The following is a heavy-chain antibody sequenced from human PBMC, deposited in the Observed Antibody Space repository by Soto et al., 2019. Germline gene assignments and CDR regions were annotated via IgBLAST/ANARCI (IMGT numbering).Heavy chain of an antibody. CDR1: GFTFSDSP. D-gene: IGHD4-17*01. CDR3: TRLNPVTTFDYFYSGMDV. V-gene: IGHV3-73*01. J-gene: IGHJ6*02. CDR2: IRGKANNYAT. Sequence: GSLRLSCAASGFTFSDSPMHWVRQASGKGLEXVGRIRGKANNYATAYAASVQGRFTISRDDSKNTAYPQMNSLKTEDTAVYYCTRLNPVTTFDYFYSGMDVWGQGATVTVSS.